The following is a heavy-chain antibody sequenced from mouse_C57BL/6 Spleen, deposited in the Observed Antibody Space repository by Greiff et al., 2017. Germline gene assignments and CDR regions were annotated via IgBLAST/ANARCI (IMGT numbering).Heavy chain of an antibody. V-gene: IGHV5-17*01. J-gene: IGHJ2*01. CDR2: ISSGSSTI. D-gene: IGHD2-1*01. CDR1: GFTFSDYG. CDR3: ARIYRNYFDY. Sequence: DVMLVESGGGLVKPGGSLKLSCAASGFTFSDYGMHWVRQAPEKGLEWVAYISSGSSTIYYADTVKGRFTISRDNAKNTLFLQMTSLRSEDTAMYYCARIYRNYFDYWGQGTTLTVSS.